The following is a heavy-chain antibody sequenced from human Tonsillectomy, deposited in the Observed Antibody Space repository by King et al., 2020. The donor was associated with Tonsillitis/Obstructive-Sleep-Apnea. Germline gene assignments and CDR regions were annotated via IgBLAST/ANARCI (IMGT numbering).Heavy chain of an antibody. V-gene: IGHV3-53*01. CDR1: GLTVTDNY. CDR2: IYSGGST. CDR3: ARVTRANYRSIGYYYFDY. Sequence: VQLVESGGGLMQPGGSLRLSCAASGLTVTDNYMSWVRQAPGKGLEWVSIIYSGGSTYYSDSVRGRFTISRDISKNTLYLQMSSLRADDTAVYYCARVTRANYRSIGYYYFDYWGQGTLVTVSS. J-gene: IGHJ4*02. D-gene: IGHD3-22*01.